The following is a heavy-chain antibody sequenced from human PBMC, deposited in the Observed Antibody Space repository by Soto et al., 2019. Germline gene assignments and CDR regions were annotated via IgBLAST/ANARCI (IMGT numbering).Heavy chain of an antibody. CDR2: VYRTGST. J-gene: IGHJ4*02. V-gene: IGHV4-4*02. D-gene: IGHD6-13*01. Sequence: QVQLQESGPGLVKPSGTLSLTCAVSGGSISTSNWWSWVRQPPGKGLEWIGEVYRTGSTNYNPSLESRPTISVDKSKNQVSLKLTSVPAADTAVYYCARARATIAAAAIFDCWGQGTLVTVSS. CDR3: ARARATIAAAAIFDC. CDR1: GGSISTSNW.